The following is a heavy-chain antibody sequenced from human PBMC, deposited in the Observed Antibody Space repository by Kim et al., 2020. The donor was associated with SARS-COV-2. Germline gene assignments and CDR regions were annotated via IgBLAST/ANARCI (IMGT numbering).Heavy chain of an antibody. CDR3: AKDKAGRVYSSSWTY. CDR2: ISWNSGSI. Sequence: GGSLRLSCAASGFTFDDYAMHWVRQAPGKGLEWVSGISWNSGSIGYADSVKGRFTISRDNAKNSLYLQMNSLRPEDTAFYYCAKDKAGRVYSSSWTYWG. V-gene: IGHV3-9*01. D-gene: IGHD6-13*01. J-gene: IGHJ4*01. CDR1: GFTFDDYA.